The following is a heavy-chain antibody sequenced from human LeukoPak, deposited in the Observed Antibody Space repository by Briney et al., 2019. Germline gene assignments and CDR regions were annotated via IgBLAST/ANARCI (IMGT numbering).Heavy chain of an antibody. Sequence: GGSLRLSCAASGFTVSSNYMSWVRQAPGKGLEWVPVIYSGGSTYYADSVKGRFTISRDNSKNTLYLQMNSLRAEDTAVYYYARESGEMAIFDYWGQGTLVTVSS. V-gene: IGHV3-66*02. J-gene: IGHJ4*02. CDR3: ARESGEMAIFDY. D-gene: IGHD5-24*01. CDR1: GFTVSSNY. CDR2: IYSGGST.